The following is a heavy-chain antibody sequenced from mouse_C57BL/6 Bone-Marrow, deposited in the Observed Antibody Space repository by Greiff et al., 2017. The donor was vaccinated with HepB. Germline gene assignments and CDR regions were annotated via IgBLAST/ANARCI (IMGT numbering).Heavy chain of an antibody. CDR1: GFTFSDYG. J-gene: IGHJ3*01. CDR3: ARPFLYYYGSSWFAY. V-gene: IGHV5-17*01. Sequence: EVNVVESGGGLVKPGGSLKLSCAASGFTFSDYGMHWVRQAPEKGLEWVAYISSGSSTIYYADTVKGRFTISRDNAKNTLFLQMTSLRSEDTAMYYCARPFLYYYGSSWFAYWGQGTLVTVSA. D-gene: IGHD1-1*01. CDR2: ISSGSSTI.